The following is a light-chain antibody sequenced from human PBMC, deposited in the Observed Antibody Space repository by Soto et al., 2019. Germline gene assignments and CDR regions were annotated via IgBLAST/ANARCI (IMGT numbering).Light chain of an antibody. J-gene: IGKJ5*01. CDR2: DTV. V-gene: IGKV3-11*01. CDR3: QQRSNWPIT. Sequence: EIVMTPSPATLSVSPVERATLSGRASQRISSNLAWYQHKTGQAPRLLIYDTVSRAAGIPARFSGSGSGTDFTLTISSLEPEDFAVYYCQQRSNWPITFGQGTRLEIK. CDR1: QRISSN.